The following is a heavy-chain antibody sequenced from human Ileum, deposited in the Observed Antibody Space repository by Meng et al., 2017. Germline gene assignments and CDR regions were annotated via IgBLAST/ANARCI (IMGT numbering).Heavy chain of an antibody. J-gene: IGHJ4*02. CDR1: GFTFSDYY. CDR2: ISSSGSTI. V-gene: IGHV3-11*01. CDR3: ARGSGSYHHPVGY. Sequence: VKLVESGGGLVKHGGSLRLSCAASGFTFSDYYMSWIRQAPGKGLEWLSYISSSGSTIYYADSVKDRFTISRDNAKNSLYLQMNSLRAEDTAMYYCARGSGSYHHPVGYWGQGTLVTVSS. D-gene: IGHD1-26*01.